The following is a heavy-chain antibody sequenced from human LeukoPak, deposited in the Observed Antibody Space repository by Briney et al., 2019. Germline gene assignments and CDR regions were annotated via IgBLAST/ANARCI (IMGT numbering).Heavy chain of an antibody. CDR3: ARETGRREYYDSSGYLEH. D-gene: IGHD3-22*01. V-gene: IGHV1-2*02. CDR2: INPRSGGT. Sequence: ASVKVSCKASGYTFTGYFMHWVRQAPGQGPEWMGWINPRSGGTNYAQKFKGRVTMTRDTSSSTAYMELSRLGSDDTAVYYCARETGRREYYDSSGYLEHWGQGTLVTVSS. CDR1: GYTFTGYF. J-gene: IGHJ4*02.